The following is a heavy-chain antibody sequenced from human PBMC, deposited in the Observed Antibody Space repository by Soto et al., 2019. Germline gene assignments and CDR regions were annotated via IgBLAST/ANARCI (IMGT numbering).Heavy chain of an antibody. V-gene: IGHV1-18*01. J-gene: IGHJ6*03. CDR1: GYTFTSYG. Sequence: ASVKVSCKASGYTFTSYGISWVRQAPGQGLEWMGWISAYNGNTNYAQKHKGRVTMTTDTSTSTDYKELRSLRTDDTAVYYCSRATSEGYDFWSGYYYYMDVWGKGTTVTVSS. CDR2: ISAYNGNT. CDR3: SRATSEGYDFWSGYYYYMDV. D-gene: IGHD3-3*01.